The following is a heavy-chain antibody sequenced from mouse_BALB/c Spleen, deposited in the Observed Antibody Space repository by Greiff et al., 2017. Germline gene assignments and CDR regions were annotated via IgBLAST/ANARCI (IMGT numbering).Heavy chain of an antibody. J-gene: IGHJ3*01. D-gene: IGHD1-1*01. CDR2: IWTGGGT. Sequence: VQRVESGPGLVAPSQSLSITCTVSGFSLTSYDISWIRQPPGKGLEWLGVIWTGGGTNYNSAFMSRLSISKDNSKCQVFLKMNSLQTDDTAIYYCVRDEGYYGSSPFAYWGQGTLVTVSA. CDR1: GFSLTSYD. CDR3: VRDEGYYGSSPFAY. V-gene: IGHV2-9-2*01.